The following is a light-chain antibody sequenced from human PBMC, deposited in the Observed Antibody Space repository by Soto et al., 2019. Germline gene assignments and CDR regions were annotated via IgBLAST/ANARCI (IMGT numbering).Light chain of an antibody. CDR2: SAS. J-gene: IGKJ1*01. V-gene: IGKV1-6*01. CDR3: LHDYNFPRT. Sequence: GATVTITCRASQGIRRDLSWYQQKPGKAPNLLIYSASELQNGVPSRFRGSGSGTDFTLTISGLQPEDFVTYYCLHDYNFPRTFGQGTKVDIK. CDR1: QGIRRD.